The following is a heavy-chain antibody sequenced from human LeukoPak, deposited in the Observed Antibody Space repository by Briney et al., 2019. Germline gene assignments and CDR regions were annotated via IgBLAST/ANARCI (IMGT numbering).Heavy chain of an antibody. CDR2: ISAYNGNT. D-gene: IGHD2-2*03. CDR3: ARMDIVVVPAAIDRFDY. CDR1: GYTFTSYG. Sequence: ASVKVSCKASGYTFTSYGISWVRQAPGQGLEWMGWISAYNGNTNYAQKLQGRVTMTTDTSTGTAYMELRSLRSDDTAVYYCARMDIVVVPAAIDRFDYWGQGTLVTVSS. J-gene: IGHJ4*02. V-gene: IGHV1-18*01.